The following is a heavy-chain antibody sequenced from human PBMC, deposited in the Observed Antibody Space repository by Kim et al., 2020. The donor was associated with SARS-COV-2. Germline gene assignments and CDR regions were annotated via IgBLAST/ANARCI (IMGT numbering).Heavy chain of an antibody. CDR3: AKDGYNLDALDL. D-gene: IGHD5-12*01. V-gene: IGHV3-7*01. CDR1: GFTFSSNW. J-gene: IGHJ3*01. CDR2: IKPDESEK. Sequence: GGSLRLSCVASGFTFSSNWMSWVRQAPGKGLERVANIKPDESEKYYVDSVKGRFTVSRDNAKNSLYLQMNSLRAEDTAVYYCAKDGYNLDALDLWVQGT.